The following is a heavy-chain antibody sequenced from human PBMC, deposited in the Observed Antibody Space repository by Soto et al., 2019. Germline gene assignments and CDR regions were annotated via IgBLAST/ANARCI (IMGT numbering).Heavy chain of an antibody. CDR2: ISWNSGII. J-gene: IGHJ4*02. CDR1: GFTFDDYA. CDR3: AKAPRFLEWFPFWD. Sequence: EVQLVESGGGLVQPGRSLRLSSAASGFTFDDYAMHWVRQAPGKGLPWVSGISWNSGIIGYADSGKGRFTITRDNAKNSLYLQMNSLRAEDTALYYCAKAPRFLEWFPFWDWGQGTLVTVSS. V-gene: IGHV3-9*01. D-gene: IGHD3-3*01.